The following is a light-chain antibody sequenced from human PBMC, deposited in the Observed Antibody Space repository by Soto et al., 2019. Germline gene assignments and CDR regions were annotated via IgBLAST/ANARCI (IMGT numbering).Light chain of an antibody. CDR2: GAS. CDR3: QQYGSSPPYT. Sequence: EIVLTQSPGTLSLSPGERATLSCRASQSVSSSYLAWYQQKPGQAPRLLIYGASSRATGSPDRFSGSGSGTDFTLTISRLEPEDVAVYYCQQYGSSPPYTCGQGTKLEI. CDR1: QSVSSSY. V-gene: IGKV3-20*01. J-gene: IGKJ2*01.